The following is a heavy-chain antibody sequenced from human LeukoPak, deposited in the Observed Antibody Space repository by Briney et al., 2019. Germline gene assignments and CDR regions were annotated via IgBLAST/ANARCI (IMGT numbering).Heavy chain of an antibody. J-gene: IGHJ3*01. D-gene: IGHD2-2*01. V-gene: IGHV3-23*01. CDR1: GFTLSSYA. Sequence: GGSLRLSCAASGFTLSSYAMSWVRQAPGKGLEWVSAISGSGGSTYYADSVKGRFTISRDNSKNTLYLQMTSLRADDTAVYYCVKDSSTTSWYLAFDVWGQGTMVAVSS. CDR2: ISGSGGST. CDR3: VKDSSTTSWYLAFDV.